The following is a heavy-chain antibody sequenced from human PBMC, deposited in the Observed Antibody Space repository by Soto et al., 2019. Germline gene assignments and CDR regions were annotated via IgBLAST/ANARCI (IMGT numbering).Heavy chain of an antibody. Sequence: EVHLVESGEGLVQPGGSLRLSCAASGFTFSDYEMNWVRQAPGKGLEWVSYISLSGTTIHYADSVKGRFTISRDNAKNSVYLQMNSLRVEDTAIYYCAREGGFDWFYPWGQGTLVTVSS. V-gene: IGHV3-48*03. CDR3: AREGGFDWFYP. CDR2: ISLSGTTI. CDR1: GFTFSDYE. J-gene: IGHJ5*02.